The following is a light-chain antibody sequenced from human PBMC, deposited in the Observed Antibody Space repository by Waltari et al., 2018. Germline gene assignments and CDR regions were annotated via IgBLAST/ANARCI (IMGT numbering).Light chain of an antibody. CDR1: QSVSSNF. CDR3: QQYGRSPLT. V-gene: IGKV3-20*01. CDR2: GAS. Sequence: EIVLTQSPGTLSLSPGDRATLSCRASQSVSSNFLAWYQQKPGQAPMLLIYGASSRATGIPDKFSGSGSGTDFTLTINRLEPEDFAVYYCQQYGRSPLTFGGGTKVEIK. J-gene: IGKJ4*01.